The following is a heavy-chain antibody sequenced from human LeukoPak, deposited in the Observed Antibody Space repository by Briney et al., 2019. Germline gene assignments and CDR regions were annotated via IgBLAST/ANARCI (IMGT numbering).Heavy chain of an antibody. J-gene: IGHJ4*02. CDR1: GSTFSSYG. CDR3: AREDYGAAV. CDR2: IWDDGTNK. V-gene: IGHV3-33*01. D-gene: IGHD4-17*01. Sequence: PGGSLRLSCAASGSTFSSYGMHWVRQAPGKGLEWVAVIWDDGTNKYYADSVKGRFTVSRDNSKNTLYLQMNSLRAEDTAVYYCAREDYGAAVWGQGTLVTVSS.